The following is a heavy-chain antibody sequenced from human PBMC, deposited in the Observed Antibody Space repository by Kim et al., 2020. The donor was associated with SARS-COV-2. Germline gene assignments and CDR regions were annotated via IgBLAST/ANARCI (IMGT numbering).Heavy chain of an antibody. D-gene: IGHD3-9*01. V-gene: IGHV3-49*03. CDR3: TRDSNYDNSLGMDV. CDR2: IRSKAYGGTT. CDR1: GFTFGDYA. J-gene: IGHJ6*02. Sequence: GGSLRLSCTASGFTFGDYAMSWFRQAPGKGLEWVGFIRSKAYGGTTEYAASVKGRFTISRDDSKSIAYLQMNSLKTEDTAVYYCTRDSNYDNSLGMDVWGQGTTVTVSS.